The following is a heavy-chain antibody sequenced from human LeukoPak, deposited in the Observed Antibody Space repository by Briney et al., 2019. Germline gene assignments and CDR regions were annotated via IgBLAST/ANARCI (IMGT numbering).Heavy chain of an antibody. V-gene: IGHV4-4*02. CDR2: TFHDGNT. CDR1: GGSITSDW. Sequence: SETLSLTCAVSGGSITSDWWTWVRQAPGQGLEWVGETFHDGNTNYNPSLKSRLTISIDKSKIHLSLTLDSVTAADTAVYYCATRQGSTTIVWGQGTLVTVSS. CDR3: ATRQGSTTIV. J-gene: IGHJ4*02. D-gene: IGHD1-26*01.